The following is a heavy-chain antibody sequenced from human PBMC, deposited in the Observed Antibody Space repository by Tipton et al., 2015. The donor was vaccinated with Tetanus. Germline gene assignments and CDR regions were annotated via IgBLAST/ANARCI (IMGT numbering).Heavy chain of an antibody. V-gene: IGHV3-23*01. CDR2: ISGSGGST. CDR3: SKEQYYDFWSGYYVLDY. D-gene: IGHD3-3*01. CDR1: GFTFSSYA. J-gene: IGHJ4*02. Sequence: GSLRLSCAASGFTFSSYAMSWVRQAPGKGLEWVSAISGSGGSTYYADSVKGRFTISRDNSKNTLYLQMNSLRDEDTAVYYCSKEQYYDFWSGYYVLDYWGQGTLVTVSS.